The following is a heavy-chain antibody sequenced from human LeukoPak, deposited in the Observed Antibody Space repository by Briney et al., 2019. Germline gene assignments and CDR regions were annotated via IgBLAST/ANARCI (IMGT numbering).Heavy chain of an antibody. D-gene: IGHD4-17*01. J-gene: IGHJ4*02. CDR1: GYTFTTYY. CDR2: INPSGGST. CDR3: ARATPDTVLVGRPYLSIFDY. Sequence: GASVKVSCKASGYTFTTYYMHWVRQAPGQGLEWMGIINPSGGSTSYAQNFQGRVTMTRDTSASTVYMELSSLRSEDTAVYYCARATPDTVLVGRPYLSIFDYWGQGTQVTVST. V-gene: IGHV1-46*01.